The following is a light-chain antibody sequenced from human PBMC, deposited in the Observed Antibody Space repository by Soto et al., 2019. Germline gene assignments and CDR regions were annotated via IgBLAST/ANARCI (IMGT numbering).Light chain of an antibody. CDR1: SSDVGSYNL. CDR3: CSYAGNSIYV. J-gene: IGLJ1*01. CDR2: EGS. Sequence: QSALTQPASVSGSPGQSITISCTGTSSDVGSYNLVSWYQQHPGKAPKVMIYEGSKRPSGVSNRFSASKSGTTASLTISGLQAEDEADYYCCSYAGNSIYVFGSGTKSPS. V-gene: IGLV2-23*01.